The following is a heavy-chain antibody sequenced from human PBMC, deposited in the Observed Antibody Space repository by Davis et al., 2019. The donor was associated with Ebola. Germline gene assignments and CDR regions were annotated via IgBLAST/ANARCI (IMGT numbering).Heavy chain of an antibody. CDR1: GYTFTTYA. J-gene: IGHJ3*02. V-gene: IGHV1-3*01. D-gene: IGHD2-21*02. CDR3: ARARSYCGGDCYSPWGAFDI. CDR2: INAGNGNT. Sequence: AASVKVSCKDSGYTFTTYAMHWLRRAPGQRLEWMGWINAGNGNTKYSRKFQGRVTSTRDTSASTVYMELSSLRSEDTAVYYCARARSYCGGDCYSPWGAFDIWGQGTMVTVSS.